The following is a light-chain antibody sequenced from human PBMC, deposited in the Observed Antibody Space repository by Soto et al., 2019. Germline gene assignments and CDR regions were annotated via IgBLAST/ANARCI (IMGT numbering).Light chain of an antibody. CDR3: QSYDSSLSAL. J-gene: IGLJ3*02. CDR1: SSNIGAGYV. CDR2: GNS. Sequence: QPVLTQPPSVSGAPGQRVTISCTGSSSNIGAGYVVHWYQQLPGTAPKLLIYGNSNRPSGVPDRFSGSKSGTSASLAITGLQAEDEADYYCQSYDSSLSALFGGGTQLTVL. V-gene: IGLV1-40*01.